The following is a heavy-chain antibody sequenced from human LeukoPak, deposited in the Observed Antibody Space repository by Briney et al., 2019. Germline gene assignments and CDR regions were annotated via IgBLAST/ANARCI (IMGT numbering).Heavy chain of an antibody. V-gene: IGHV3-7*04. CDR2: INHNGNVN. CDR1: GFTFSSYW. CDR3: TRVGYIDEGIDY. J-gene: IGHJ4*02. D-gene: IGHD5-24*01. Sequence: GGSLRLSCAASGFTFSSYWMNWARQAPGKGLEWVSSINHNGNVNYYVDSVKGRFTISRDNAKNSLYLQMNSLRAEDTAIYYCTRVGYIDEGIDYWGQGTLVTVSS.